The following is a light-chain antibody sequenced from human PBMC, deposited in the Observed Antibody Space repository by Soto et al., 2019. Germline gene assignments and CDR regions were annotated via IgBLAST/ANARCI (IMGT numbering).Light chain of an antibody. CDR3: QQSNTWPRT. Sequence: IVMTQLPVTLSVSPGERATLSCRASQSLYSDLAWYQQKPGQAPRLLIYGASTRAAGFPARFSGSGSGTEFTLTISSLQSEDFAVYYCQQSNTWPRTFGQGTKVDIK. CDR1: QSLYSD. J-gene: IGKJ1*01. CDR2: GAS. V-gene: IGKV3-15*01.